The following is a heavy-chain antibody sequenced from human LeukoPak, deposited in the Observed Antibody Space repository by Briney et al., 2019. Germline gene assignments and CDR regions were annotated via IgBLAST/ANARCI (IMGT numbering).Heavy chain of an antibody. D-gene: IGHD3-10*01. J-gene: IGHJ5*02. CDR1: GGSISSSNW. CDR3: ARFGSGSFLYNWFDP. Sequence: SETLSLTCAVSGGSISSSNWWSWVRQPPGKGLEWIGEIYHSGSTNYNPSLKSRVTISVDKSKNQFTLKLSSVTAADTAVYYCARFGSGSFLYNWFDPWGQGTLVTVSS. V-gene: IGHV4-4*02. CDR2: IYHSGST.